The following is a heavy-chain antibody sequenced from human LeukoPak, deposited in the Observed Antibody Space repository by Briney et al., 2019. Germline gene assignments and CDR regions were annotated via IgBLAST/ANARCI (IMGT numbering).Heavy chain of an antibody. CDR2: ISYDGSNK. CDR3: ARARLLSSPADY. Sequence: GGSLRLSCAASGFTFSSYAMHWVRQAPGKGLEWVAVISYDGSNKYYAHSVKGRFTISRDNSKNTLYLQMNSLRAEDTAVYYCARARLLSSPADYWGQGTLVTVSS. CDR1: GFTFSSYA. D-gene: IGHD2-21*02. J-gene: IGHJ4*02. V-gene: IGHV3-30*04.